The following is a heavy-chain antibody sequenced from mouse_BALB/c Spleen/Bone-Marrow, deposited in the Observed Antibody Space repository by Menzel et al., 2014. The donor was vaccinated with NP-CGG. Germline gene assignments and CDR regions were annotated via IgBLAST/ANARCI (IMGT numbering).Heavy chain of an antibody. V-gene: IGHV1S29*02. D-gene: IGHD2-14*01. CDR2: IYPYNGGT. Sequence: VHVKQSGPELVKPGASVKISCKASGYTFTDYNMHWVKQSHGKSLEWIGYIYPYNGGTGYNQKFKSKATLTVDNSSSTAYMERRSLTSEDSAVYYCARFRYDWYFDVWGAGTTVTVSS. CDR1: GYTFTDYN. J-gene: IGHJ1*01. CDR3: ARFRYDWYFDV.